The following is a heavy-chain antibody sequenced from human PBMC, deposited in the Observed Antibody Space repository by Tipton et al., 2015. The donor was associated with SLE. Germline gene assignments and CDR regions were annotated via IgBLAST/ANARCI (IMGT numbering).Heavy chain of an antibody. D-gene: IGHD1-26*01. CDR1: GFTFSSYW. CDR3: ARVIVGATKNAFDI. Sequence: GSLRLSCAASGFTFSSYWMHWVRQAPGKGLVWVSRSNSDGSSTSYADSVKGRFTISRDNAKNTLYLQMNSLRAEDTAVYYCARVIVGATKNAFDIWGQGTMVTVSS. CDR2: SNSDGSST. V-gene: IGHV3-74*01. J-gene: IGHJ3*02.